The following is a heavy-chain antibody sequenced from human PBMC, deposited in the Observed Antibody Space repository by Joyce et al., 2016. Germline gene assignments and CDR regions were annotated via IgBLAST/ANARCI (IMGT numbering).Heavy chain of an antibody. Sequence: EVQLVESGGGLVKSGGSLRLSCAASGFTFSNNSMNWVGKAPGKGLEGVSSISSSTSFIYYAESVKGRFTISRDNAKNSLYLQMNSLRAEDTAVYYCARGLIVFDYWGQGTLVTVSS. V-gene: IGHV3-21*01. J-gene: IGHJ4*02. CDR2: ISSSTSFI. CDR3: ARGLIVFDY. D-gene: IGHD3-16*02. CDR1: GFTFSNNS.